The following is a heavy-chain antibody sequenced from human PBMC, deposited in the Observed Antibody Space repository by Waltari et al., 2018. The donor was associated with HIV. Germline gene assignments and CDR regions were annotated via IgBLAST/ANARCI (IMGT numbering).Heavy chain of an antibody. Sequence: EVQLLESGGGLVQPGGSLRLSCAASGFTFSNYAMNWDRQTQGGGLGWVSAIPVKGVNTCYSYSVRGRFTISRGDSKNTLFLQMNGLRAEDTAVYYCAQDPRSYGWSRFGNWGQGTLVTVSS. CDR3: AQDPRSYGWSRFGN. V-gene: IGHV3-23*01. CDR2: IPVKGVNT. D-gene: IGHD3-10*01. CDR1: GFTFSNYA. J-gene: IGHJ4*02.